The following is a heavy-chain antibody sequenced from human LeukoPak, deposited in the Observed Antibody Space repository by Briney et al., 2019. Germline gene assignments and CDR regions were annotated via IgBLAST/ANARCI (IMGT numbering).Heavy chain of an antibody. CDR1: GFTFSSYS. Sequence: GESLKISCAASGFTFSSYSMNWVRQAPGKGLEWVSYISSSSSTIYYADSVKGRFTISRDNAKNSLYLQMNSLRAEDTAVYYCASLTTGPPFDYWGQGTLVTVSS. D-gene: IGHD4-17*01. V-gene: IGHV3-48*01. J-gene: IGHJ4*02. CDR2: ISSSSSTI. CDR3: ASLTTGPPFDY.